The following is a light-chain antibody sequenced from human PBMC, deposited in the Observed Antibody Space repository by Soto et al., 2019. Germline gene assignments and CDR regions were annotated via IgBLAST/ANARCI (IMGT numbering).Light chain of an antibody. Sequence: QWALTQPPSVSWSPGHSITIACNGTSSNVGSYKLVSWYQQHPGKAPKLMIFEVNKRPSGVSNRFSGSKSGNTASLTISGLKVEEEADYYCCSSGGSHKYVFGTGTKVTVL. CDR2: EVN. CDR1: SSNVGSYKL. V-gene: IGLV2-23*02. CDR3: CSSGGSHKYV. J-gene: IGLJ1*01.